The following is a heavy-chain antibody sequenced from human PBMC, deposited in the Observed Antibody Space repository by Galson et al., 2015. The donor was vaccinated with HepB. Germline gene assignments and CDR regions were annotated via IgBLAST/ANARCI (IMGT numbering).Heavy chain of an antibody. J-gene: IGHJ4*02. CDR3: ARDSSGYWDYFDY. V-gene: IGHV1-18*04. Sequence: SVKVSCKASGYTFTSYGISWVRQAPGQGLEWMGWISAYNGNTNYAQKLQGRVTMTTDTSTSTAYMELRSLRSDDTAAYYCARDSSGYWDYFDYWRQGTLVTVSS. CDR1: GYTFTSYG. CDR2: ISAYNGNT. D-gene: IGHD3-22*01.